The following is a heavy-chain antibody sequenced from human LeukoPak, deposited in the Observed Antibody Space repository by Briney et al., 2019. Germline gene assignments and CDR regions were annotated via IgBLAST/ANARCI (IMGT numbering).Heavy chain of an antibody. CDR1: GFTFSSYE. Sequence: GGSLRLSCAASGFTFSSYEMNWVRQAPGKGLQWVSYISQDGSSIFYADSVKGRFTISRDNAKNSLYLQMNSLGVEDTAAYYCATISRTVVASFDYWGQGILVTVSS. V-gene: IGHV3-48*03. CDR3: ATISRTVVASFDY. D-gene: IGHD3-22*01. J-gene: IGHJ4*02. CDR2: ISQDGSSI.